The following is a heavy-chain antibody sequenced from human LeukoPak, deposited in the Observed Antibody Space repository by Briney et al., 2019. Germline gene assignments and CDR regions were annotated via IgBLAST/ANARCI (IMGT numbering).Heavy chain of an antibody. J-gene: IGHJ6*03. D-gene: IGHD5-24*01. CDR1: GYTFTSYD. V-gene: IGHV1-8*01. CDR2: MNPNRGNT. Sequence: GASVKVSCKASGYTFTSYDINWVRQATGQGLEWMGWMNPNRGNTGHAQKFQGRVTMTRNTSISTAYMEPRSLRSEDTAVYYCASRDPYYYYMDVWGKGTTVTVSS. CDR3: ASRDPYYYYMDV.